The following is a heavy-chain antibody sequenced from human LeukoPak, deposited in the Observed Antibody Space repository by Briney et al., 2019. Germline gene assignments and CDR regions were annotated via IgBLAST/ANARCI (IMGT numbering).Heavy chain of an antibody. D-gene: IGHD1-26*01. CDR2: ITSRGGST. Sequence: GGSLRLSCAPSGFTPSTYAMSWVRQAPGRGLEWVSTITSRGGSTDHADSVKGRLTISRDNSQNPLYLTMKSLRAEDTAVYYCAKRAPSGKYFDYWGQGTLVTVSS. V-gene: IGHV3-23*01. CDR1: GFTPSTYA. J-gene: IGHJ4*02. CDR3: AKRAPSGKYFDY.